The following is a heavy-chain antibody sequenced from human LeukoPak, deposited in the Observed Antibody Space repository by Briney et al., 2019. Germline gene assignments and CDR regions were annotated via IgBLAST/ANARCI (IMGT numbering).Heavy chain of an antibody. Sequence: GASVKVSCKASGYTFTSYDINWVRQATGQGLEWMGWMNPNSGNTGYTQKFQGSVTMTRNTSISTAYMELSSLRSEDTAVYYCARDNEAYCGGDCTSPDYWGQGTLVTVSS. CDR3: ARDNEAYCGGDCTSPDY. D-gene: IGHD2-21*02. CDR2: MNPNSGNT. J-gene: IGHJ4*02. V-gene: IGHV1-8*01. CDR1: GYTFTSYD.